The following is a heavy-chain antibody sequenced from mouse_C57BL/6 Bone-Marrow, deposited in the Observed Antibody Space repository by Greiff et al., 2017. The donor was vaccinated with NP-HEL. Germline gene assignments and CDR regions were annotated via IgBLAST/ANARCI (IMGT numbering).Heavy chain of an antibody. CDR1: GYTFTSYW. V-gene: IGHV1-69*01. CDR3: ARSDGYFAMDY. Sequence: QVQLQQPGAELVMPGASVKLSCKASGYTFTSYWMHWVKQRPGQGLEWIGEIDPSDSYTNYNQKFKGKSTLTVDKSSRTAYMQHSSLTSEDSAVYYCARSDGYFAMDYWGQGTSVTVSS. CDR2: IDPSDSYT. J-gene: IGHJ4*01. D-gene: IGHD2-3*01.